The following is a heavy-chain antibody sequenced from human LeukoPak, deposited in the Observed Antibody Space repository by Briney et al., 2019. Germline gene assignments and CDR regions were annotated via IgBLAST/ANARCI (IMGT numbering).Heavy chain of an antibody. V-gene: IGHV4-39*01. CDR2: IYYSGST. D-gene: IGHD3-3*01. CDR1: GGSISSSSYY. J-gene: IGHJ4*02. CDR3: ARHPSLRFPYDY. Sequence: SETLSLTCTVSGGSISSSSYYWGWIRQPPGKGLEWIGSIYYSGSTYYNPSLKSRVTVSVDTFKNQFSLKLSSVTAADTAVYYCARHPSLRFPYDYWGQGTLVTVSS.